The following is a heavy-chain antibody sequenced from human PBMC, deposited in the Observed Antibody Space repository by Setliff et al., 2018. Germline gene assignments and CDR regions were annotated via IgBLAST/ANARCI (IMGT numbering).Heavy chain of an antibody. J-gene: IGHJ6*03. Sequence: GASVKVSCKASGYTFTGNYLHWVRQAPGQGLEWMGWINPNSGGTNYAQKFQGRVTMTTDTSTRTAYMELRSLRSDDTAVYYCARVLFGVNDGLYHYFNMDIWGKGTTVTVSS. CDR1: GYTFTGNY. CDR3: ARVLFGVNDGLYHYFNMDI. V-gene: IGHV1-2*02. D-gene: IGHD3-10*01. CDR2: INPNSGGT.